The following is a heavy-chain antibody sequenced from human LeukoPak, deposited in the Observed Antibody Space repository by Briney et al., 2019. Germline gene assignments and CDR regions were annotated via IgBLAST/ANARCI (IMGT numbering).Heavy chain of an antibody. CDR1: GGSFSGYY. CDR3: AREYYGSGRTFDY. Sequence: SETLSLTCAVYGGSFSGYYWSWIRQPPGKGLEWIGEINHSGSTNYNPSLKSRVTISVDTSKNRFSLKLSSVTAADTAVYYCAREYYGSGRTFDYWGQGTLVTVSS. CDR2: INHSGST. D-gene: IGHD3-10*01. J-gene: IGHJ4*02. V-gene: IGHV4-34*01.